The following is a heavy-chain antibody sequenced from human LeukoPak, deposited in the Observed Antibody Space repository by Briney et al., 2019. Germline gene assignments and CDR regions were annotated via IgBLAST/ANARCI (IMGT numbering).Heavy chain of an antibody. V-gene: IGHV6-1*01. CDR1: GDSVSSNSAA. Sequence: SQTLSLTCAISGDSVSSNSAAWNWIRQSPSRGLEWLGRTYYRSKWYNDYAVSVKSRITINPDTSKNQFSLQLNSVTPEDTAVYYCASRTKLRYFDWLLPTGDYWGQGTLVTVSS. CDR3: ASRTKLRYFDWLLPTGDY. J-gene: IGHJ4*02. CDR2: TYYRSKWYN. D-gene: IGHD3-9*01.